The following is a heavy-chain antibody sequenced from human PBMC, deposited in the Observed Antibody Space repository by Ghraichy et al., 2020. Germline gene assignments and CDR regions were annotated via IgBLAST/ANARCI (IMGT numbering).Heavy chain of an antibody. CDR1: GGSISSYY. CDR3: ARSCSSTSCYDHYGMDV. J-gene: IGHJ6*02. D-gene: IGHD2-2*01. V-gene: IGHV4-59*01. Sequence: SETLSLTCTVSGGSISSYYWSWIRQPPGKGLEWIGYIYYSGSTNYNPSLKSRVTISVDTSKNQFSLKLSSVTAADTAVYYCARSCSSTSCYDHYGMDVWGQGTTVTVSS. CDR2: IYYSGST.